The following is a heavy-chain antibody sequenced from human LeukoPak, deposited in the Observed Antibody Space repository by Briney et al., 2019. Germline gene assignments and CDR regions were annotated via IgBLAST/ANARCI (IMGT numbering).Heavy chain of an antibody. D-gene: IGHD4-11*01. CDR1: GYTFTSYG. Sequence: GASVKVSCKASGYTFTSYGISWVRQAPGQGLEWMGWISAYNGNTNYAQKLQGRVTMTTGTSTSTAYMELRSLRSDDTAVYYCARARGGTVTTPPYYFDYWGQGTLVTVSS. CDR2: ISAYNGNT. J-gene: IGHJ4*02. CDR3: ARARGGTVTTPPYYFDY. V-gene: IGHV1-18*01.